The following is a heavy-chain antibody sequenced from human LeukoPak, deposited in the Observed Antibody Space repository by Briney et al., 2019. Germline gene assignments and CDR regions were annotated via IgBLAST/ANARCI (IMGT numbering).Heavy chain of an antibody. J-gene: IGHJ4*02. D-gene: IGHD1-26*01. CDR3: ARDEGARLATYYFDY. CDR1: GFTFSSYA. CDR2: ISYDGSNK. Sequence: GRSLRLSCAASGFTFSSYAMHWVRQAPGKGLEWVAVISYDGSNKYYADSVKGRFTISRDNSKNTLCLQMNSLRAEDTAVYYCARDEGARLATYYFDYWGQGTLVTVSS. V-gene: IGHV3-30-3*01.